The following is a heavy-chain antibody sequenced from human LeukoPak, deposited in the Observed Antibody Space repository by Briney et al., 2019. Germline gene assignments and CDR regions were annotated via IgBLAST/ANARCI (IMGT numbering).Heavy chain of an antibody. D-gene: IGHD3-10*01. V-gene: IGHV4-61*01. Sequence: SETLSLTCTVSGGSISSRSYYWGWIRQPPGKGLEWIGYIYYSGSTNYNPSLKSRVTISVDTSKNQFSLKLSSVTAADTAVYYCARDLYAFGELLGWFDPWGQGTLVTVSS. J-gene: IGHJ5*02. CDR2: IYYSGST. CDR1: GGSISSRSYY. CDR3: ARDLYAFGELLGWFDP.